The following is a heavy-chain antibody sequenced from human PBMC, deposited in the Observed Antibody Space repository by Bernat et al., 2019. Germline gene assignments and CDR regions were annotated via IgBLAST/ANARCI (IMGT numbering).Heavy chain of an antibody. D-gene: IGHD6-13*01. J-gene: IGHJ6*02. Sequence: QVQLVQSGAEVKKPGSSVKVSCKASGGTFSSYAISWVRQAPGQGLEWMGGIIPIFGTANYAQKFRGRGTITADKSTSTAYMELSSLRSEDTAVYYCARGRLGSSSWRSYYYGMDVWGQGTTVTVSS. CDR2: IIPIFGTA. CDR3: ARGRLGSSSWRSYYYGMDV. V-gene: IGHV1-69*06. CDR1: GGTFSSYA.